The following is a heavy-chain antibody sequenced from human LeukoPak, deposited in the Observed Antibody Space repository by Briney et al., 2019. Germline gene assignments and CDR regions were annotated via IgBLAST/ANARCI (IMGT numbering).Heavy chain of an antibody. CDR1: GFTFSDYS. Sequence: GGSLRLSCAASGFTFSDYSMNWVRQPPGKGLEWVSYISSSSSAIYYADSVKGRFTISRDNAKNSLYLQMNSLRAVDTAVYYCARGSGYSYSFTGRERTKSRLDYWGQGTLVTVSS. CDR3: ARGSGYSYSFTGRERTKSRLDY. D-gene: IGHD5-18*01. CDR2: ISSSSSAI. J-gene: IGHJ4*02. V-gene: IGHV3-48*01.